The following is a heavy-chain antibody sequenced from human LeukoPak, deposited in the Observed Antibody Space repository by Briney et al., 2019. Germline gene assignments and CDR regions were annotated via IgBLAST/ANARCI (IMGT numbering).Heavy chain of an antibody. J-gene: IGHJ4*02. Sequence: GGSLRLSCAASGFTVSSSYMSWVRQAPGKGLEWISVIYSGGTTYYADSVKGRFTISRDNSKNTLYLQMNSLRAEDTAVYYCAREAYSSGWYPFDYWGQGTLVTVSS. D-gene: IGHD6-19*01. CDR3: AREAYSSGWYPFDY. CDR2: IYSGGTT. CDR1: GFTVSSSY. V-gene: IGHV3-66*01.